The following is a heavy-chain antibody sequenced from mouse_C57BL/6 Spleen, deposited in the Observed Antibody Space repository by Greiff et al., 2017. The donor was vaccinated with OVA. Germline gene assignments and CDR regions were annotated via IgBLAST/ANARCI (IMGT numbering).Heavy chain of an antibody. CDR2: ISDGGSYT. D-gene: IGHD2-5*01. CDR1: GFTFSSYA. J-gene: IGHJ3*01. V-gene: IGHV5-4*01. Sequence: EVKLVESGGGLVKPGGSLKLSCAASGFTFSSYAMSWVRQTPEKRLEWVATISDGGSYTYYPDNVKGRFTISRDNAKNNLYLQMSHLKSEDTAMYYCAREGYSNAWFAYWGQGTLVTVSA. CDR3: AREGYSNAWFAY.